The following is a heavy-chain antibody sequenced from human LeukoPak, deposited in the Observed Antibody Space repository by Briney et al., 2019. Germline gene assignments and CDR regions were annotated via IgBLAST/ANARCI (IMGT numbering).Heavy chain of an antibody. Sequence: SETLSLTCAVSGGSISGSEWWNWVRQPPGKGLEWIGEIWHDGTAMYNPSLKSRVATSIDSSKNQFSLRLSSVTAADTAVYYCARDSTRDRSWYFAYWGQGILVTVSS. CDR2: IWHDGTA. CDR3: ARDSTRDRSWYFAY. J-gene: IGHJ4*02. CDR1: GGSISGSEW. V-gene: IGHV4-4*02. D-gene: IGHD6-13*01.